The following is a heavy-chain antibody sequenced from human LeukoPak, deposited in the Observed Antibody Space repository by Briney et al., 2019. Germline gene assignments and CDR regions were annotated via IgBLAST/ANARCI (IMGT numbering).Heavy chain of an antibody. CDR1: DFTLSDQY. J-gene: IGHJ3*02. Sequence: GGSLRLSCAASDFTLSDQYIDWFRQAPGKGLEWIGRSRNKANRHTTEYAASVQGRFTVSRDDSGNLVYLQMHTLITEDTAVYFCARDGASRGNSAFTIWGQGTEVTVSS. V-gene: IGHV3-72*01. CDR3: ARDGASRGNSAFTI. CDR2: SRNKANRHTT. D-gene: IGHD2-15*01.